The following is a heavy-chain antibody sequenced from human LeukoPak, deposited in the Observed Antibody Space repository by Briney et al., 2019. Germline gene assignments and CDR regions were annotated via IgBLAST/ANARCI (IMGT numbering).Heavy chain of an antibody. CDR2: IYDSGST. CDR3: ARHWAPSTGDNYFDY. J-gene: IGHJ4*02. D-gene: IGHD7-27*01. V-gene: IGHV4-59*08. Sequence: PSETLSLTCTVSGGSISSYYWSWIRQPPGKGLEWIGYIYDSGSTNYNPSLKSRVTISVDTSKNQFSLKLTSVTAADTAVYYCARHWAPSTGDNYFDYWGQGTLVTVSS. CDR1: GGSISSYY.